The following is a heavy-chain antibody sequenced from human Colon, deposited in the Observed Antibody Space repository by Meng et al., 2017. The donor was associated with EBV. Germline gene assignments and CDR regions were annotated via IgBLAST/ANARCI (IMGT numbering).Heavy chain of an antibody. Sequence: QVQLPDSGPGLVKPSGALIRTCTDSGGSIGSYYWSWIRQPPGKGLEWIGYIYYSGSTNYNPSLKSRVTISVDTSKNQFSLKLSSVTSADTAVYYCARHFINWFDPWGQGTLVTVSS. CDR3: ARHFINWFDP. CDR1: GGSIGSYY. CDR2: IYYSGST. V-gene: IGHV4-59*08. J-gene: IGHJ5*02.